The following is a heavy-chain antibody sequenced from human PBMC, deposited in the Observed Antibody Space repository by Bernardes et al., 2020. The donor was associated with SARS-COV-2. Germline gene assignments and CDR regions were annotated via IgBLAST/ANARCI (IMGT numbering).Heavy chain of an antibody. CDR1: GGSISSYY. J-gene: IGHJ4*02. CDR2: IYYSGST. V-gene: IGHV4-59*01. CDR3: ASGIAAAGLLGFDY. D-gene: IGHD6-13*01. Sequence: SETLSLTCTVSGGSISSYYWSWIRQPPGKGLEWIGYIYYSGSTNYNPSLKSRVTISVDTSKNQFSLKLSAVTAADTAVYYCASGIAAAGLLGFDYWGQGTLVTVSS.